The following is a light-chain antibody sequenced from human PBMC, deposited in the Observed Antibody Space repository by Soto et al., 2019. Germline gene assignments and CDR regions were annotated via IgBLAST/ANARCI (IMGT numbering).Light chain of an antibody. CDR2: DAS. CDR1: QNVARNY. J-gene: IGKJ4*01. CDR3: QQYARSPLA. V-gene: IGKV3-20*01. Sequence: EIVLTQSPGTLSLCPGERATLSCRASQNVARNYLAWYQQRPGQAPRLLIYDASTRATGIPDRFSGSGSGTDFTLTISRLEPEDFAVYFCQQYARSPLAFGGGTKVDI.